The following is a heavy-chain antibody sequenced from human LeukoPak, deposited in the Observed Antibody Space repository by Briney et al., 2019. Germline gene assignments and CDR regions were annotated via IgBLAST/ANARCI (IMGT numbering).Heavy chain of an antibody. CDR2: IYSGGST. CDR3: ATPPLGIALLGDY. Sequence: GGSLRLSCAASGFTVSSNYMSWVRQAPGKGLEWVSVIYSGGSTYYADSVKGRFTISRDNSKNTLYLQMNSLRAEDTAVYYCATPPLGIALLGDYWGQGTLVTVSS. CDR1: GFTVSSNY. V-gene: IGHV3-53*01. D-gene: IGHD6-13*01. J-gene: IGHJ4*02.